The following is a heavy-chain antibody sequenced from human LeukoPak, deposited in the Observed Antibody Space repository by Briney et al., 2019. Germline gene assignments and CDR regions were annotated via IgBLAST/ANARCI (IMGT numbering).Heavy chain of an antibody. J-gene: IGHJ4*02. CDR1: GFTFSSYG. CDR2: ISFDGNSK. CDR3: AKQEIGTTWSGGY. D-gene: IGHD3-10*01. Sequence: PGGSLRLSCAASGFTFSSYGVHWVRQAPGKGLEWVAVISFDGNSKYYADSVKGRFTISRDDSKNTLYLQMNSLRADDTAVYYCAKQEIGTTWSGGYWGQGTLVTVSS. V-gene: IGHV3-30*18.